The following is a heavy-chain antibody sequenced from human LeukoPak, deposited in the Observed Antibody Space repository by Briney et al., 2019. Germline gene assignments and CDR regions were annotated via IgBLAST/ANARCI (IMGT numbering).Heavy chain of an antibody. V-gene: IGHV3-30*02. Sequence: GGSLRPSCVASGFTFNTYGMHWVRQAPGKGLEWVAFIHYDGGNEYNGDSVKGRFTISRDNSKNTPYLQMNSLRPEDTAVYYCARGLPSSTRTYNWFDPWGPGTLVTVSS. CDR1: GFTFNTYG. J-gene: IGHJ5*02. CDR2: IHYDGGNE. CDR3: ARGLPSSTRTYNWFDP. D-gene: IGHD2-2*01.